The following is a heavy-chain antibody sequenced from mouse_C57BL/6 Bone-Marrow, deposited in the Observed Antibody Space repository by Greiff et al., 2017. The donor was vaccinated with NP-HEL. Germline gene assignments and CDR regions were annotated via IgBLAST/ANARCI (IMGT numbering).Heavy chain of an antibody. Sequence: VQLQQSGPELVKPGASVKISCKASGYSFTSYYIHWVKQRPGQGLEWIGWIYPGSGNTKYNEKFKGKATLTADTSSSTAYMQLSSLTSEDSAVYYCARVRQTAQATWFAYWGQGTLVTVSA. CDR3: ARVRQTAQATWFAY. J-gene: IGHJ3*01. CDR2: IYPGSGNT. CDR1: GYSFTSYY. D-gene: IGHD3-2*02. V-gene: IGHV1-66*01.